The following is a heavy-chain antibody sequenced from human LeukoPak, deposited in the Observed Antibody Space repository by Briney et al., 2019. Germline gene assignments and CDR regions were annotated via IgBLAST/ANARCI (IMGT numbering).Heavy chain of an antibody. CDR1: GFTFSNYA. CDR2: ISDSGGTT. CDR3: AKRPYSSGYYHFDY. J-gene: IGHJ4*02. Sequence: GGSLRLSCAASGFTFSNYAMSWVRQAPGKGLEWVSGISDSGGTTYYADSVKGRFTISRDNSKNTMYLQMNSLRAEDTAVYYCAKRPYSSGYYHFDYWGQGTLVTVSS. D-gene: IGHD3-22*01. V-gene: IGHV3-23*01.